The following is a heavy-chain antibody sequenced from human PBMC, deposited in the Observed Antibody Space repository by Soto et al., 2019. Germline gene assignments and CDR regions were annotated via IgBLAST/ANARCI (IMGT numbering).Heavy chain of an antibody. D-gene: IGHD7-27*01. V-gene: IGHV4-30-4*01. CDR3: ARGRYCLTGRCFPNWFDS. J-gene: IGHJ5*01. CDR2: IYKSATT. CDR1: GDSISNLDYF. Sequence: TLSLTCSVSGDSISNLDYFWAWIRQPPGQALEYIGYIYKSATTYYNPSFESRVAISVDTSKSQFSLNVTSVTAADTAVYFCARGRYCLTGRCFPNWFDSWGQGALVTV.